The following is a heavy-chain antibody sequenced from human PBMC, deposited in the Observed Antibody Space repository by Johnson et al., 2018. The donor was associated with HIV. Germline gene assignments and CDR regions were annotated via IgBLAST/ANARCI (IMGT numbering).Heavy chain of an antibody. J-gene: IGHJ3*02. CDR3: VRGYYYDSGGYYDAFDI. CDR1: GFTVSSNY. D-gene: IGHD3-22*01. CDR2: IYSGGST. Sequence: VQLVESGGGVVQPGGSLRLSCAASGFTVSSNYMSWVRQAPGKGLEWVSVIYSGGSTYYADSVKGRFTISRDNSKNTLYLQMNSLRAEDTALYYCVRGYYYDSGGYYDAFDIWGQGTMVTVSS. V-gene: IGHV3-66*01.